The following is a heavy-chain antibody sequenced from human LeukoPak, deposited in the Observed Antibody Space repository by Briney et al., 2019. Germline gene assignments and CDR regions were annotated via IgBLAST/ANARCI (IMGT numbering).Heavy chain of an antibody. CDR2: IYYSGST. D-gene: IGHD2-15*01. CDR3: ARGGALVVVAATPAEYFQH. J-gene: IGHJ1*01. CDR1: GGSISSSSYY. V-gene: IGHV4-39*07. Sequence: SETLSLTCTVSGGSISSSSYYWGWIRQPPGKGLEWIGSIYYSGSTNYNPSLKSRVTISVDTSKNQFSLKLSSVTAADTAVYYCARGGALVVVAATPAEYFQHWGQGTLVTVSS.